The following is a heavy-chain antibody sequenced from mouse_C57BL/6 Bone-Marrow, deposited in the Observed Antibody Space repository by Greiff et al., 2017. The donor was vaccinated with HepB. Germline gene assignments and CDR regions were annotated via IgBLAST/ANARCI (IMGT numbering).Heavy chain of an antibody. CDR3: ASDYDEEAGWFAY. D-gene: IGHD2-12*01. Sequence: DVKLQESGPGLVKPSQSLSLTCSVTGYSITSGYYWNWIRQFPGNKLEWMGYISYDGSNNYNPSLKNRISITRDTSKNQFFLKLNSVTTEDTATYYCASDYDEEAGWFAYWGQGTLVTVSA. J-gene: IGHJ3*01. V-gene: IGHV3-6*01. CDR2: ISYDGSN. CDR1: GYSITSGYY.